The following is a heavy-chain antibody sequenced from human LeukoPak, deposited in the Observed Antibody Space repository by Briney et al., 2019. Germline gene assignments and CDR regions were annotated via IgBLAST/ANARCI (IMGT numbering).Heavy chain of an antibody. Sequence: ASVKVSCKASGGTFSSYAISWVRQAPGQGLEWMGGIIPIFGTANYAQKFQGRVTITTDEFTSTAYMELSSLRSEDTAVYYCARGYSGYDSRPYYYYMDVWGKGTTVTVSS. CDR1: GGTFSSYA. D-gene: IGHD5-12*01. V-gene: IGHV1-69*05. CDR2: IIPIFGTA. CDR3: ARGYSGYDSRPYYYYMDV. J-gene: IGHJ6*03.